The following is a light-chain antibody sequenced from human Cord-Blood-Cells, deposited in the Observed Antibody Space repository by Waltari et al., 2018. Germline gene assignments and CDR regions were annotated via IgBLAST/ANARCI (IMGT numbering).Light chain of an antibody. J-gene: IGKJ4*01. Sequence: EIVLTQSPATLSLSPGERATLSCRASQSVSSYLAWYQQKPGQAPRLLIYDASNGATGIPARFSGSGSGTDFTLTISSLEPEDFAVYYCQQRSNWPPDFGGGTKVEIK. CDR1: QSVSSY. CDR3: QQRSNWPPD. CDR2: DAS. V-gene: IGKV3-11*01.